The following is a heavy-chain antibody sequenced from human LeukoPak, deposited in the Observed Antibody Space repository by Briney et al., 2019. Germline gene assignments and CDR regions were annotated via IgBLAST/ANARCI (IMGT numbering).Heavy chain of an antibody. V-gene: IGHV3-7*03. CDR2: VNRDGSET. Sequence: GGSLRLSCAGSGFTFSSHWIGWVRQVPGRGPEWVANVNRDGSETYYLDSVKGRFTISKDNAKNSLYLQMNSLRAEDTALYHCARNNGMDVWGQGTTVIVSS. J-gene: IGHJ6*02. CDR1: GFTFSSHW. CDR3: ARNNGMDV.